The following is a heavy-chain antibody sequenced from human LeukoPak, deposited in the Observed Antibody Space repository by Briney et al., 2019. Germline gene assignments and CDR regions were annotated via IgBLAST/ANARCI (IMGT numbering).Heavy chain of an antibody. CDR3: TTDGVGVEGATYDN. CDR1: GFTFINAW. V-gene: IGHV3-15*01. CDR2: IKAKAHGGTI. D-gene: IGHD1-26*01. Sequence: GGSLRLSCAASGFTFINAWMAWVRQAPGKGLEWVARIKAKAHGGTIAYAAPVKGRFTISRDDSKNTLYLQMNSLKTEDTAVYYCTTDGVGVEGATYDNGGQGTLVSVSS. J-gene: IGHJ4*02.